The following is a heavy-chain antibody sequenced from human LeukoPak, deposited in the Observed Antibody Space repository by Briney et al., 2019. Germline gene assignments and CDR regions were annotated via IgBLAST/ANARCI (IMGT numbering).Heavy chain of an antibody. CDR2: IKQDGSEK. CDR3: ARVSLWFGELPDRYFDY. CDR1: GFTFSSYW. V-gene: IGHV3-7*01. D-gene: IGHD3-10*01. Sequence: PGGSLRLSCAASGFTFSSYWMSWVRQAPGKGLEWVANIKQDGSEKYYVDSVKGRFTISRDNAKNSLYLQMNSLRAEDTAVYYCARVSLWFGELPDRYFDYWGQGTLVTVSS. J-gene: IGHJ4*02.